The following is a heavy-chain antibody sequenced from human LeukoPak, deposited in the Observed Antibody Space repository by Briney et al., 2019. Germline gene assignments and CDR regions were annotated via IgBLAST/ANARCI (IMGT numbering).Heavy chain of an antibody. D-gene: IGHD6-13*01. CDR3: ARDSVAAAGTGHGMDV. Sequence: SETLSLTCTVSGGSISSYYWSWIRQPPGKGLEWIAYIYYSGSTIYNPSLKSRVTISIDTSKNQFSLKLTSVTAADTAVYYCARDSVAAAGTGHGMDVWGQGTTVTVSS. V-gene: IGHV4-59*01. CDR1: GGSISSYY. J-gene: IGHJ6*02. CDR2: IYYSGST.